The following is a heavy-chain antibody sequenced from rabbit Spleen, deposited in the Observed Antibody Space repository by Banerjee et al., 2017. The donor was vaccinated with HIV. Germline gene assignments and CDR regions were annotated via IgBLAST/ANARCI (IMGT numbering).Heavy chain of an antibody. J-gene: IGHJ4*01. D-gene: IGHD4-1*01. CDR2: IEGASSSFT. CDR1: GVSFSGSSY. V-gene: IGHV1S40*01. CDR3: ARETSSGWGVVSYYFNL. Sequence: QSLEESGGDLVKPGASLTLTCIASGVSFSGSSYMCWVRQAPGKGLEWIACIEGASSSFTYFASWAKGRFTISKTSSTTVTLQMTSLTAADTATYFCARETSSGWGVVSYYFNLWGPGTLVTVS.